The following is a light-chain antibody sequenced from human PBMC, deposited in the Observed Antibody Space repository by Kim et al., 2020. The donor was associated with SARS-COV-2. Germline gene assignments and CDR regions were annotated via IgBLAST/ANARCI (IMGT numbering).Light chain of an antibody. J-gene: IGKJ2*02. CDR2: GAS. V-gene: IGKV3-20*01. CDR3: QQYGSSPQGT. Sequence: SPGETATPSLRASQSVSSSYLAWYQQKPGEAPRLLIYGASSRATGIPDRFSGSGSGTDFTLTISRLEPEDFAVYYCQQYGSSPQGTFGQGTKLEI. CDR1: QSVSSSY.